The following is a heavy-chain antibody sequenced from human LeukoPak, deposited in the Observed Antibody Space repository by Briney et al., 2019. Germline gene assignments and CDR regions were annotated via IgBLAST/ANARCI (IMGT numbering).Heavy chain of an antibody. J-gene: IGHJ5*02. CDR1: GGSISSGSYY. Sequence: SETLSLTCTVSGGSISSGSYYWSWIRQPAGKGLEWIGRIYTSGSTNYNPSLKSRVPISVDTSKNQSSLKLSSVTAADTAVYYCARDRYYDFWSGYYTAWFDPWGQGTLVTVSS. CDR2: IYTSGST. CDR3: ARDRYYDFWSGYYTAWFDP. V-gene: IGHV4-61*02. D-gene: IGHD3-3*01.